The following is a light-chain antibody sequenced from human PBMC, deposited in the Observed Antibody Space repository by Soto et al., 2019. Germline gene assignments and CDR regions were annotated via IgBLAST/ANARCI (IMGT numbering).Light chain of an antibody. J-gene: IGLJ1*01. CDR2: DVT. CDR3: TSYAGSESDV. CDR1: SSDVGGYNY. V-gene: IGLV2-8*01. Sequence: QSALTQPPSVSGSPGQSVAISCTGTSSDVGGYNYVSWYQQHPGKAPRLMIYDVTKRPSGVPDRFSGSKSGNTASLTVSGLQAEDEADYYCTSYAGSESDVFGRGTKLTVL.